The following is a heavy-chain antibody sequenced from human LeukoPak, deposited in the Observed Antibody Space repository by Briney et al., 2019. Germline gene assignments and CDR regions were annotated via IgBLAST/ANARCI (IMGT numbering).Heavy chain of an antibody. CDR3: AKRRASTVINFYFDY. CDR2: ISGSGGSA. CDR1: GFTFSSYA. J-gene: IGHJ4*02. D-gene: IGHD1-26*01. V-gene: IGHV3-23*01. Sequence: GGSLRLSCAASGFTFSSYAMSWVRQAPGKGLEWVSAISGSGGSAYYADSVKGRLTISRDNSKNTLYLQMNSLRAENTAVYYCAKRRASTVINFYFDYWGQGALVTVSS.